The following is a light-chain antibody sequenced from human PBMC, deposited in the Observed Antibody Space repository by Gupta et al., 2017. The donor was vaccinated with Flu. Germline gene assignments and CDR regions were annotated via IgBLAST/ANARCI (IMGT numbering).Light chain of an antibody. CDR3: QQFGNSPFT. Sequence: ERATLSCSASQSVSSSHLTWYQQKPGQAPRLLIYGASSRATGIPDRFSGNGSGTDFTLTISRLEPEDFAVYYCQQFGNSPFTFGPGTKVDIK. V-gene: IGKV3-20*01. J-gene: IGKJ3*01. CDR1: QSVSSSH. CDR2: GAS.